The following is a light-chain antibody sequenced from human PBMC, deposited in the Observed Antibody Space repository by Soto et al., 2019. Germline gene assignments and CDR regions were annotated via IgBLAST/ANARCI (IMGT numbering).Light chain of an antibody. V-gene: IGLV2-14*03. CDR3: TSWTTSTTMI. CDR1: SSDIGAYNF. CDR2: DVN. Sequence: QSVLTQPDSVSGSPGQSITISCTGTSSDIGAYNFVSWYQQHPGKAPKLMLYDVNIRPSGVSNRFSGSKSGNTASLTISGLQAEDEADYYCTSWTTSTTMIFGGGTQLTVL. J-gene: IGLJ2*01.